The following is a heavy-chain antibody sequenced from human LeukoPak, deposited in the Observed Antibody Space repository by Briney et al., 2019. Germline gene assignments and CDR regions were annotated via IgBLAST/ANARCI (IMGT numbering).Heavy chain of an antibody. Sequence: GGSLRLSCAASGFTFSSYGMHWVRQAPGKGLEWVAVISYDGSNNNYADSVKGRFTISRDNSRNTLNLQVNGLRAEDTAVYYCAKGVTAYCYSTNCYIVDVWGQGTTVTVSS. CDR1: GFTFSSYG. CDR2: ISYDGSNN. D-gene: IGHD2-2*02. J-gene: IGHJ6*02. V-gene: IGHV3-30*18. CDR3: AKGVTAYCYSTNCYIVDV.